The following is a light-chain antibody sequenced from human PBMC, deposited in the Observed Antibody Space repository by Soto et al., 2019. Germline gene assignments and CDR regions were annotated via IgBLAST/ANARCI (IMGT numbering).Light chain of an antibody. J-gene: IGKJ2*01. CDR1: QSFSSSY. CDR3: QQYGTSPQYT. CDR2: AAS. V-gene: IGKV3-20*01. Sequence: EIVLTQSPGTLSLSPGERATLSCRASQSFSSSYLAWYQQKPGQAPRLLVYAASSRAPGIPDRFSGSGSGTDFTLTISRLQPEDFAVYFCQQYGTSPQYTFGQGTKLEIK.